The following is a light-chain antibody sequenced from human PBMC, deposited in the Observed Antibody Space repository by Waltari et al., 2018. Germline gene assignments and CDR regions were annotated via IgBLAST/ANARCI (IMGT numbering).Light chain of an antibody. V-gene: IGKV3-11*01. CDR1: QTVYNY. Sequence: DIVMTPSPTTLSLSPGERVTLSCRASQTVYNYLAWYQQKAGQAPRLLIYDATKRATGVPARFSGSGFGADFTLTISSLEPEDFVVYYCQQRKSWPFTFGGGSRVDIK. CDR2: DAT. CDR3: QQRKSWPFT. J-gene: IGKJ4*01.